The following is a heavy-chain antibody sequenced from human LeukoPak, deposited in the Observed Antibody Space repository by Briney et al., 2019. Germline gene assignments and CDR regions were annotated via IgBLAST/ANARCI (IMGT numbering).Heavy chain of an antibody. V-gene: IGHV4-30-2*01. CDR2: IYHSGST. Sequence: SETLSLTCAVSGGSISSGGYSWSWIRQPPGKGLEWIGYIYHSGSTYHNPSLKSRVTISVDRSKNQFSLKLSSVTAADTAVYYCARDGDYGYFDYWGQGTLVTVSS. CDR3: ARDGDYGYFDY. D-gene: IGHD4-17*01. CDR1: GGSISSGGYS. J-gene: IGHJ4*02.